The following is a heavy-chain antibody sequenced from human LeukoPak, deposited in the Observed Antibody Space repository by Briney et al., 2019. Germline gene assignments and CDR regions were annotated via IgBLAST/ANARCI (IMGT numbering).Heavy chain of an antibody. J-gene: IGHJ4*02. CDR2: IYHSGST. V-gene: IGHV4-38-2*02. CDR1: GYSISSGYY. CDR3: AREVKVVRGVIITYFDY. Sequence: SETLSLTCTVSGYSISSGYYWGWIRQPPGKGLEWIGSIYHSGSTYYNPSLKSRVTISVDTSKNQFSLKLSSVTAADTAVYYCAREVKVVRGVIITYFDYWGQGTLVTVSS. D-gene: IGHD3-10*01.